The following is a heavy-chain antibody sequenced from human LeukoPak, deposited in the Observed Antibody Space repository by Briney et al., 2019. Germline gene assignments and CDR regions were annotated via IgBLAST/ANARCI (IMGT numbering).Heavy chain of an antibody. J-gene: IGHJ4*02. V-gene: IGHV4-59*01. CDR1: GGSFSGYY. D-gene: IGHD5-18*01. CDR2: IYYSGST. Sequence: PSETLSLTCAVYGGSFSGYYWSWIRQPPGKGLERIGYIYYSGSTNYNPSLKSRVTISVDTSKNQFSLKLSSVTAADTAVYYCARGDTAMVTPFDYWGQGTLVTVSS. CDR3: ARGDTAMVTPFDY.